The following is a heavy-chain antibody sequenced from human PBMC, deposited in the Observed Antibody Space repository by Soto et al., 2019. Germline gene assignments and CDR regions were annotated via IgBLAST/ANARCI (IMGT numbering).Heavy chain of an antibody. CDR1: GGSISSYY. CDR3: ARALDYYGSGSYLWFDP. CDR2: IYYSGST. Sequence: SETLSLTCTVSGGSISSYYWSWIRQPPEKGLEWIGYIYYSGSTNYNPSLKSRVTISVDTSKNQFSLKLSSVTAADTAVYYCARALDYYGSGSYLWFDPWGQGTLVTVSS. V-gene: IGHV4-59*01. J-gene: IGHJ5*02. D-gene: IGHD3-10*01.